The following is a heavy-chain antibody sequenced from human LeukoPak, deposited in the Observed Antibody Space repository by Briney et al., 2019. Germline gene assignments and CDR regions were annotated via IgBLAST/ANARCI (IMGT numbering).Heavy chain of an antibody. CDR1: GYTFTSYG. J-gene: IGHJ5*02. D-gene: IGHD4-17*01. Sequence: GASVKVSCKASGYTFTSYGISWVRQAPGQGLEWMGWISAYNGNTNYAQKLQGRVTMTTDTSTSTAYMELRSLRSDDTAVYYCAREVADYGDYGWFDHWGQGTLDTVSS. CDR2: ISAYNGNT. V-gene: IGHV1-18*01. CDR3: AREVADYGDYGWFDH.